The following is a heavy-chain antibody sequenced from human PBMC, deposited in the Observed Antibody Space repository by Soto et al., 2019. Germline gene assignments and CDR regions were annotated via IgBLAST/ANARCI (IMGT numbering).Heavy chain of an antibody. CDR3: VKDRVMLLTVTSGGFDY. CDR2: ISSNGGST. D-gene: IGHD4-4*01. V-gene: IGHV3-64D*06. CDR1: GFTFSSYA. Sequence: GGSLRLSCSASGFTFSSYAMHWVRQAPGKXLEYVSAISSNGGSTYYADSVKGRFTISRDNSKNTLYPQMSSLRAEDTAVYYCVKDRVMLLTVTSGGFDYWGQGTLVTVSS. J-gene: IGHJ4*02.